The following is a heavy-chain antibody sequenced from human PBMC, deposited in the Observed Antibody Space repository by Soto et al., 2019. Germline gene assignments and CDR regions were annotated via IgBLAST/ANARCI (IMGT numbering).Heavy chain of an antibody. CDR3: ARIFIATGGRALDS. D-gene: IGHD6-13*01. V-gene: IGHV1-2*02. CDR2: ISPYSGDT. Sequence: AASVKVSCKASGYTFTGHYIHWVRQAPGQGLEWVGWISPYSGDTNYEQKFQGRVTMTRDTSKTTAYMELSRLRSDDTAVYYCARIFIATGGRALDSWGQGTLVTVSS. J-gene: IGHJ4*02. CDR1: GYTFTGHY.